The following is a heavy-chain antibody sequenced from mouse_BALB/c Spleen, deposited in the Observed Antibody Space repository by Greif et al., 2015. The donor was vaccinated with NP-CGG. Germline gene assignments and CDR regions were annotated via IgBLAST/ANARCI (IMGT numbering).Heavy chain of an antibody. J-gene: IGHJ3*01. V-gene: IGHV1-7*01. D-gene: IGHD2-4*01. CDR1: GYTFTSYW. CDR2: INPSTGYT. Sequence: QVQLKHSGAELAKPGASVKMSCKASGYTFTSYWMRWVKQRPGQGLEWIGYINPSTGYTEYNQKFKDKATLTADKSSSTADMQLNSLTSDDSAVYYCARTSTRITTGFAYWGQGTLVTVSA. CDR3: ARTSTRITTGFAY.